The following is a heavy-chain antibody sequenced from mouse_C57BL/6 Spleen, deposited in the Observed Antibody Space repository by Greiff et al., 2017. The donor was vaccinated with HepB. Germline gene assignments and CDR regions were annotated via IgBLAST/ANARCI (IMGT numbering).Heavy chain of an antibody. V-gene: IGHV1-55*01. CDR3: ARGGYYVSSFDY. J-gene: IGHJ2*01. CDR1: GYTFTSYW. D-gene: IGHD1-1*01. CDR2: IYPGSGST. Sequence: QVQLQQPGAELVKPGASVKMSCKASGYTFTSYWITWVKQRPGQGLEWIGDIYPGSGSTNYNEKFKSKATLTVDTSSSTAYMQLSSLTSEDSAVYYCARGGYYVSSFDYWGQGTTLTVSS.